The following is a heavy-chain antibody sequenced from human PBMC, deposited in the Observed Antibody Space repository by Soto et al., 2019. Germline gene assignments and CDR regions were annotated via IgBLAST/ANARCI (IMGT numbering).Heavy chain of an antibody. CDR3: ARGDLQGY. CDR2: INHSGST. J-gene: IGHJ4*02. Sequence: QVPLQQWGAGLLKPSETLSLTCAVYGGSFSGYYWSWIRQPPGKGLEWIGEINHSGSTNYNPSLKSRVTISVDTSKNQFSLKLSSVTAADTAVYYCARGDLQGYWGQGTLVTVSS. V-gene: IGHV4-34*01. CDR1: GGSFSGYY.